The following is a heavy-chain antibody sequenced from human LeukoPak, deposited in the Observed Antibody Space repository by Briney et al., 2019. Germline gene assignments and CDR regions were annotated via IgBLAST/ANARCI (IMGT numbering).Heavy chain of an antibody. V-gene: IGHV4-59*12. Sequence: PSETLSLTCTVSGDSISDYYWTWIRQPPGKGLEWIGYIYYSGSINYNPSLKSRLTISVDTSKNQFSLKLSSVTAADTAVYYCARLRGNYFPDYWGQGTLVTVSS. CDR1: GDSISDYY. D-gene: IGHD4-11*01. CDR2: IYYSGSI. CDR3: ARLRGNYFPDY. J-gene: IGHJ4*02.